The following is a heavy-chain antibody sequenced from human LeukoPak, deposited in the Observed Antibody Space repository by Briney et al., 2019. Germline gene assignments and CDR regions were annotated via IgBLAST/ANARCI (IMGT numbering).Heavy chain of an antibody. Sequence: SETLSLTCTVSGGSISSGDYYWSWIRQPPGKGLEWIGYIYYSGSTYYNPSLKSRVTISVDTSKNQLSLKLSSVTAADTAVYYCARAGVPAAMMYYFDYWGQGTLVTVSS. CDR1: GGSISSGDYY. D-gene: IGHD2-2*01. V-gene: IGHV4-30-4*01. CDR2: IYYSGST. J-gene: IGHJ4*02. CDR3: ARAGVPAAMMYYFDY.